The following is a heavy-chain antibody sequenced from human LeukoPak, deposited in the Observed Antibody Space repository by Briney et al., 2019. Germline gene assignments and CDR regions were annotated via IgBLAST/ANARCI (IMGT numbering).Heavy chain of an antibody. D-gene: IGHD1-14*01. Sequence: GESLRISYKGSGYSFTSYWISWVRQMPGKGLEWMGTIDPGDSYTNYSPSFQGHVTISVDKSISTAYLQWTSLKASDTAMYYCARHSGRDSFDYWGQGTLVTVSS. CDR3: ARHSGRDSFDY. CDR2: IDPGDSYT. V-gene: IGHV5-10-1*01. J-gene: IGHJ4*02. CDR1: GYSFTSYW.